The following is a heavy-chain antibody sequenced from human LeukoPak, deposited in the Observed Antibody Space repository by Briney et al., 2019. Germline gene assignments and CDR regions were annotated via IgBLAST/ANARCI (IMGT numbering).Heavy chain of an antibody. Sequence: PSETLSLTCAVYTGSFIGYYWSWIRQPPGKGLEWIGEINHSGSTNYNPSLKSRVTISLDTSKNQFSLMLNSVTAADTAVYYCVRGGNSDSPDFNHWGQGTLVSVSS. V-gene: IGHV4-34*01. J-gene: IGHJ4*02. D-gene: IGHD4-23*01. CDR1: TGSFIGYY. CDR2: INHSGST. CDR3: VRGGNSDSPDFNH.